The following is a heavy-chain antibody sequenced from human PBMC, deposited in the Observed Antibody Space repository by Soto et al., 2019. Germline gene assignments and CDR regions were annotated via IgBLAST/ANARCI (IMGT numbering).Heavy chain of an antibody. CDR3: ARDLGYCRSGPCYREWFDP. V-gene: IGHV1-18*01. Sequence: QVQLVQSGAEVKKPGASVKVSCKASGYTFTTHGISWVRHVPGQGLEWMGWVRGDNGHTNYAQSLQGRVTMTTDTSTNTAYREVRSLRSDDTAVYYCARDLGYCRSGPCYREWFDPWGQGTLVTVSS. J-gene: IGHJ5*02. CDR1: GYTFTTHG. D-gene: IGHD2-2*01. CDR2: VRGDNGHT.